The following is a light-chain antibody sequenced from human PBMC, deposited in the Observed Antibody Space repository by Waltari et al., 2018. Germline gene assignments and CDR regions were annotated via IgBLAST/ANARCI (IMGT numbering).Light chain of an antibody. J-gene: IGKJ2*01. CDR2: WAS. Sequence: DIVMTQSPDSLAVSLGERATINCKSSQGVLSSSNNKNYLVWYQQKPGQPPRLLISWASTRESGVPDRFSGSGSGTDFTLTISSLQAEDVAVYYCQQCDTFPYTFGQGTKVEIK. V-gene: IGKV4-1*01. CDR3: QQCDTFPYT. CDR1: QGVLSSSNNKNY.